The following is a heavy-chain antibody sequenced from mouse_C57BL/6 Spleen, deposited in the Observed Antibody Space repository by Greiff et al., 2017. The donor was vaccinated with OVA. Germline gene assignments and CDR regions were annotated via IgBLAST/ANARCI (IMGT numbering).Heavy chain of an antibody. J-gene: IGHJ2*01. CDR3: AEGQTGTGYYFDY. Sequence: QVQLQQSGAELARPGASVKMSCKASGYTFTSYTMHWVKQRPGQGLEWIGYINPSSGYTKYNQKFKDKATLTADKSSSTAYMQLSSLTSEDSAVYYGAEGQTGTGYYFDYWGQGTTLTVSS. V-gene: IGHV1-4*01. CDR1: GYTFTSYT. CDR2: INPSSGYT. D-gene: IGHD4-1*01.